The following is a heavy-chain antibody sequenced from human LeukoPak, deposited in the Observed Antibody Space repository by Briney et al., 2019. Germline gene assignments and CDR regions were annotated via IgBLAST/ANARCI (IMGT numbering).Heavy chain of an antibody. D-gene: IGHD3-3*01. CDR2: INPSGGST. CDR3: ARGNDFWSGYYTGSHYYYMDV. J-gene: IGHJ6*03. CDR1: GYTFTSYY. V-gene: IGHV1-46*01. Sequence: ASVKVSCKASGYTFTSYYMHWVRQAPGQGLEWMGIINPSGGSTSYAQKFQGRVTMTRDMSTSTVYMELSSLRSEDTAVYYCARGNDFWSGYYTGSHYYYMDVWGKGTTVTVSS.